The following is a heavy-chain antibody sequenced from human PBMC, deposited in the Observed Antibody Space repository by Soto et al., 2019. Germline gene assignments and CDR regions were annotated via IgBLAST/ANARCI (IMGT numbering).Heavy chain of an antibody. J-gene: IGHJ4*02. D-gene: IGHD6-13*01. CDR3: AKDQSLYTIAAAGPFDY. V-gene: IGHV3-48*02. Sequence: GGSLRLSCAASGFTFSSYSMNWVRQAPGKGLEWVSYISSSSNTIYYADSVNGRFTISRDNAKTTLYLQMSSLRDEDTAVYYCAKDQSLYTIAAAGPFDYWGQGTLVTVSS. CDR1: GFTFSSYS. CDR2: ISSSSNTI.